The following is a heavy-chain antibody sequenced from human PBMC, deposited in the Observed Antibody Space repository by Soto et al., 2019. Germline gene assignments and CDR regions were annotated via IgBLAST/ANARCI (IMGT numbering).Heavy chain of an antibody. D-gene: IGHD4-4*01. J-gene: IGHJ5*02. CDR2: ISAYNGNT. CDR3: ARDGDTVTTASNWFDP. Sequence: QVQLVQSGAEVKKPGASVKVSCKASGYTFTSYGISWVRQAPGQGLEWMGWISAYNGNTNYAQKLQGRVTKTTDTSTSTAYMELRGLRSDDTAVYYCARDGDTVTTASNWFDPWGQGTLVTVSS. CDR1: GYTFTSYG. V-gene: IGHV1-18*04.